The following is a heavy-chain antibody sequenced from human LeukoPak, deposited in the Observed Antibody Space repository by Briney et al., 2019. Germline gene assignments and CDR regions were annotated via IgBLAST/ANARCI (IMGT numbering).Heavy chain of an antibody. D-gene: IGHD1-26*01. Sequence: SETLSLTCTVSGGSISSYYWSWIRQPAGKGLEWIGRIYTSGSTNYNPSLKSRVTMSVDTSKNQFSLELSTVTAADTAVYYCASSGSYALMDYWGQGTLVTVSS. CDR3: ASSGSYALMDY. CDR2: IYTSGST. V-gene: IGHV4-4*07. J-gene: IGHJ4*02. CDR1: GGSISSYY.